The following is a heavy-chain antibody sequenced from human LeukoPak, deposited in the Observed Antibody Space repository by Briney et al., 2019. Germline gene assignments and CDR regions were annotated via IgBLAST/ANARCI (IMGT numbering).Heavy chain of an antibody. CDR3: ARVIAVAGRGDYFDY. CDR2: IYYSGST. Sequence: SETLSLTCTVSGGSISSYYWSWIRQPPGKGLEWIGYIYYSGSTNYNPSLKSRVTISVDTSKNQFSLKLSSVIAADTAVYYCARVIAVAGRGDYFDYWGQGTLVTVSS. D-gene: IGHD6-19*01. V-gene: IGHV4-59*01. CDR1: GGSISSYY. J-gene: IGHJ4*02.